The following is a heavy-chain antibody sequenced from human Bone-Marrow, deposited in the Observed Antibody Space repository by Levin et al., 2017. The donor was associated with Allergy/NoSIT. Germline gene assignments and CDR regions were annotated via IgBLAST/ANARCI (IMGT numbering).Heavy chain of an antibody. V-gene: IGHV3-48*03. CDR1: GFTFSSYE. CDR2: ISSSGSTI. CDR3: ARASLYSNYYFDY. D-gene: IGHD4-11*01. J-gene: IGHJ4*02. Sequence: GGSLRLSCAASGFTFSSYEMNWVRQAPGKGLEWVSYISSSGSTIYYADSVKGRFTISRDNAKNSLYLQMNSLRAEDTAVYYCARASLYSNYYFDYWGQGTLVTVSS.